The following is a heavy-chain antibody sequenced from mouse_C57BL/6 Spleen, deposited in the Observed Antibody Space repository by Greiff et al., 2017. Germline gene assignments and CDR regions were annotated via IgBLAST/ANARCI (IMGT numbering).Heavy chain of an antibody. CDR1: GYTFTSYG. Sequence: VQLQQSGAELARPGASVKLSCKASGYTFTSYGISWVKQRTGQGLEWIGEIYPRSGNTYYNEKFKGKATLTADKSYSTAYMELRSLTSEDSAVYFCARGYYGSSYDYWGQGTTLTVSS. CDR2: IYPRSGNT. V-gene: IGHV1-81*01. J-gene: IGHJ2*01. D-gene: IGHD1-1*01. CDR3: ARGYYGSSYDY.